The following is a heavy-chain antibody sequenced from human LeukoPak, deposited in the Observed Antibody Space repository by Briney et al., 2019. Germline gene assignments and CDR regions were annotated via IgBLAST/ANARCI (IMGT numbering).Heavy chain of an antibody. CDR2: MYLSGTT. Sequence: SETLSLTCTVSAGSISSYYWSWIRQPPGKGLEWLGEMYLSGTTHSNPSVKSRVTISIDKSKNQFFLNLSSVTAADTAVYYCAGLVGRYSSGLYYYYFDYWGQGTLVTVSS. V-gene: IGHV4-59*12. D-gene: IGHD3-22*01. CDR3: AGLVGRYSSGLYYYYFDY. J-gene: IGHJ4*02. CDR1: AGSISSYY.